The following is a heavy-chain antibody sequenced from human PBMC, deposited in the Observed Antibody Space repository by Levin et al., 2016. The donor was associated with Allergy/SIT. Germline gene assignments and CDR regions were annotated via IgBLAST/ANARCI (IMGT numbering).Heavy chain of an antibody. D-gene: IGHD3-16*01. V-gene: IGHV1-45*02. Sequence: SVKVSCKASGYTFTYRYLHWVRQAPGQAPEWLGWITIYNGNTNYAQRFQDRVTITREMSLTAVHMELRDLRPEDTAMYFCARSPLRGPMGDETFHAWGQGTMVTVSS. J-gene: IGHJ3*01. CDR1: GYTFTYRY. CDR2: ITIYNGNT. CDR3: ARSPLRGPMGDETFHA.